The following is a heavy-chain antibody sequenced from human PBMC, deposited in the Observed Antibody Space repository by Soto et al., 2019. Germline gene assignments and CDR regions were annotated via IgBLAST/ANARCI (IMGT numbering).Heavy chain of an antibody. Sequence: QVQLVESGGGVVQPGRSLRLSCAASGFTFSSFGMHWVRQAPGKGLEWVAVISYDGRKKYYADSMKGRFTISRDNSKXPLXLQMNNLRAEDTAMYYCAKDEVLVEVVARDYYGMDVWGQGTTVTVSS. J-gene: IGHJ6*02. CDR2: ISYDGRKK. V-gene: IGHV3-30*18. CDR3: AKDEVLVEVVARDYYGMDV. CDR1: GFTFSSFG. D-gene: IGHD2-15*01.